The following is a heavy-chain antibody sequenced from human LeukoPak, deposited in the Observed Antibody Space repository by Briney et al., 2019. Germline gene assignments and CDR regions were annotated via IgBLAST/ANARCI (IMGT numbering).Heavy chain of an antibody. J-gene: IGHJ4*02. V-gene: IGHV3-7*03. D-gene: IGHD6-13*01. CDR3: ARSIPYGTTWYGRSDY. CDR1: GFPFSSYS. Sequence: GGSLRLSCAASGFPFSSYSMTWVRQAPGKGLEWVANIKPDGTTKFYVDSVKGRFTISRDNALNSLYLQMNSLRAEDTAIYYCARSIPYGTTWYGRSDYWGQGTLVAASS. CDR2: IKPDGTTK.